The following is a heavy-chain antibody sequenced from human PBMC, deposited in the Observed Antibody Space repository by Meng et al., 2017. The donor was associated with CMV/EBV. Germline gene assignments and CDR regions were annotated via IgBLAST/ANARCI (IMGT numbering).Heavy chain of an antibody. CDR1: GFNFSGSW. J-gene: IGHJ2*01. Sequence: LRPACAVYGFNFSGSWMSWVRQAPGKGLEWMANIKQDGSEKYSVDSVKGRFTISRDNAKNSLYLQMNSLRAEDRAVYFCARGGWYFDLWGRGTLVTVSS. CDR2: IKQDGSEK. CDR3: ARGGWYFDL. V-gene: IGHV3-7*03.